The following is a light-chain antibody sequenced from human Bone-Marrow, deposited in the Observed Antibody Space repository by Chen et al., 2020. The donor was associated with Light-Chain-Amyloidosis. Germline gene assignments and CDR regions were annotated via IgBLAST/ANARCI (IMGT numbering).Light chain of an antibody. CDR1: QSVSSY. J-gene: IGKJ5*01. CDR2: DAS. V-gene: IGKV3-11*01. Sequence: EIVLTQPPATLSLSPGERATLSCRASQSVSSYLAWYQQKPGQAPRLLIYDASNRATGIPDRFSGSGSGTDFTLTISSLEPEDVAVYYCQQRSNWPPLTFGQGTRLEIK. CDR3: QQRSNWPPLT.